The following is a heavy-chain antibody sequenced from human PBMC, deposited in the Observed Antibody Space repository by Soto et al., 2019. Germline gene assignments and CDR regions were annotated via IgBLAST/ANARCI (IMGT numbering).Heavy chain of an antibody. Sequence: QLQLQESGSGLVKPSQTLSLTCAVSGGSISSGGYSWSWIRQPPGKGLGWIGYIYHSGSTYYNPSLKSRVTISVDRSKNQFSLKLSSVTAADTAVYYCARGGGCSGGSCYHNWFDPWGQGTLVTVSS. CDR1: GGSISSGGYS. CDR3: ARGGGCSGGSCYHNWFDP. CDR2: IYHSGST. V-gene: IGHV4-30-2*01. D-gene: IGHD2-15*01. J-gene: IGHJ5*02.